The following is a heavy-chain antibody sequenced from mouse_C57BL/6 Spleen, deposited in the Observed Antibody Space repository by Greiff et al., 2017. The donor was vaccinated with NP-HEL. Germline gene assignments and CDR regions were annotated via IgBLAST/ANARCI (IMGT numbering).Heavy chain of an antibody. Sequence: EVHLVESGGGLVKPGGSLKLSCAASGFTFSDYGMHWVRQAPEKGLEWVAYISSGSSTTYYADTVKGRFTIARDNAKNTLFLQMTSLRSEDTAMWYCARPGGPNYYAKDYWGQGTSVTVSS. V-gene: IGHV5-17*01. D-gene: IGHD3-3*01. CDR1: GFTFSDYG. CDR3: ARPGGPNYYAKDY. CDR2: ISSGSSTT. J-gene: IGHJ4*01.